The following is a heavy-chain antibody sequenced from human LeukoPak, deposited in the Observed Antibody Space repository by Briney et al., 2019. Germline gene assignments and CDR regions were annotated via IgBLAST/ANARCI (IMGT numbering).Heavy chain of an antibody. Sequence: ASVTVSCKASGYTFTSYGISWVRQAPGQGLEWMGWISAYNGNTNYAQKLQGRVTMTTDTSTSTAYMELRSLRSDDTAVYYCARDPGGSSGYYPDAFDIWGQGTMVTVSS. V-gene: IGHV1-18*01. D-gene: IGHD3-22*01. CDR3: ARDPGGSSGYYPDAFDI. J-gene: IGHJ3*02. CDR1: GYTFTSYG. CDR2: ISAYNGNT.